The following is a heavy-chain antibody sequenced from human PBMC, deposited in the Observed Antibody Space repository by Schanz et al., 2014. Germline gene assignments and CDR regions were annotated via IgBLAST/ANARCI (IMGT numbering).Heavy chain of an antibody. D-gene: IGHD1-1*01. CDR2: ITYNGGTI. V-gene: IGHV3-48*01. J-gene: IGHJ4*02. CDR3: ARDRRNADLDY. CDR1: GITFSSHS. Sequence: EVHLVESGGGLVQPGGSLRLSCAASGITFSSHSFNWVRQAPGKGLEWISYITYNGGTIYYADSVKGRFTISRDNAKNSLYLEMNSLRAEDTALYYCARDRRNADLDYWGQGILXTVSS.